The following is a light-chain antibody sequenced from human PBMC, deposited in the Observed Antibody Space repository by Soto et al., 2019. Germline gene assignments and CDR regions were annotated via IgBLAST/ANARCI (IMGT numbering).Light chain of an antibody. Sequence: QSALTQPASVSGSPGQSITISCTGTSSDVGAYNSVSWYQQHPGKPPQVMIYEVSNRPSGVSYRFSGSKSGNTASLTISGLQAEDEADYYCNAFTTTSTYVFGTGTKLTVL. J-gene: IGLJ1*01. CDR2: EVS. CDR3: NAFTTTSTYV. CDR1: SSDVGAYNS. V-gene: IGLV2-14*01.